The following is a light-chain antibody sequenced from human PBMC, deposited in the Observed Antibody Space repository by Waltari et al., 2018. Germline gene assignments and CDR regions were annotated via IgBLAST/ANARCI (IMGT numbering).Light chain of an antibody. V-gene: IGLV2-23*02. CDR2: EVN. CDR3: CSYAGSTTWL. CDR1: NSYVGPYNL. Sequence: QSALTHPAPVPGPPGQSIPILCTGSNSYVGPYNLLPWYQQHPGKAPKLLLYEVNQRPAGVSSRFSGSKSGITASLTISGLQAEDEADFYCCSYAGSTTWLFGGGTRLTVL. J-gene: IGLJ2*01.